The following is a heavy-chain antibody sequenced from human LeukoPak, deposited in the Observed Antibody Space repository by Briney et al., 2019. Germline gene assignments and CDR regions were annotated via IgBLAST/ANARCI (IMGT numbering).Heavy chain of an antibody. J-gene: IGHJ6*03. V-gene: IGHV4-39*01. D-gene: IGHD3-10*01. Sequence: PSETLSLTCTVSGGSISSSSYYWGWIRQPPGKGLEWIGSIYYSGSTYYNPSLKSRVTISVDTSKNQFSLKLSSVTAADTAVYYCARHPDRGSGRKGNYYYMDVWGKGTTVTISS. CDR1: GGSISSSSYY. CDR2: IYYSGST. CDR3: ARHPDRGSGRKGNYYYMDV.